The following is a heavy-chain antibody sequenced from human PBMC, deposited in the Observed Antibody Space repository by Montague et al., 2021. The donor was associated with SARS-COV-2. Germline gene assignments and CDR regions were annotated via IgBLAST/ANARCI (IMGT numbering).Heavy chain of an antibody. CDR1: GFSFSDYA. CDR3: AREKKEVQMDY. CDR2: IWYDGSNS. D-gene: IGHD5-24*01. Sequence: SLRLSSAASGFSFSDYAMHWVRQAPGLALEWVAVIWYDGSNSYYADSVKGRFTISRDNSKNAVYLQMNSLTADDTAIYYCAREKKEVQMDYWGLGTLVTVSS. V-gene: IGHV3-33*01. J-gene: IGHJ4*02.